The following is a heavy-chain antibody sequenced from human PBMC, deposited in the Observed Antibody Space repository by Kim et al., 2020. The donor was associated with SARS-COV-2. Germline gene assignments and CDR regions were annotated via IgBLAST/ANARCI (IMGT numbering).Heavy chain of an antibody. V-gene: IGHV3-30*18. Sequence: GGSLRLSCAASGFTFSSYGMHWVRQAPGKGLEWVAVISYDGSNKYYADSVKGRFTISRDNSKNTLYLQMNSLRAEDTAVYYCAKERKYYYGSGSYYIFDYWGQGTLVTVSS. J-gene: IGHJ4*02. CDR2: ISYDGSNK. D-gene: IGHD3-10*01. CDR1: GFTFSSYG. CDR3: AKERKYYYGSGSYYIFDY.